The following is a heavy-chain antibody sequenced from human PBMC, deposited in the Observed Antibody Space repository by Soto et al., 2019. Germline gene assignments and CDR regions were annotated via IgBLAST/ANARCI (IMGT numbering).Heavy chain of an antibody. CDR1: GATFSSYA. V-gene: IGHV1-69*13. D-gene: IGHD3-3*01. CDR2: IIPIFGTA. CDR3: ARRITIFGHYFAFDY. J-gene: IGHJ4*02. Sequence: VKVSCKPSGATFSSYAISWVRQAPGQGLEWMGGIIPIFGTANYAQKFQGRVTITADESTSTAYMELSSLRSEDTAVYYCARRITIFGHYFAFDYWGQGTLVTVSS.